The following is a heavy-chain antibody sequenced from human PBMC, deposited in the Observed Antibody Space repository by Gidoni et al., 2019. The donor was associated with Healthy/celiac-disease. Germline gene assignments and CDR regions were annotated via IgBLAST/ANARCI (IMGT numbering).Heavy chain of an antibody. CDR1: GGSFSGYY. CDR3: ARVRFSCEFDY. CDR2: INHSGST. V-gene: IGHV4-34*01. D-gene: IGHD3-3*01. Sequence: QVQLQQWGAGLLKPSETLSLTCAVYGGSFSGYYWSWIRQPPVKGLEWIGEINHSGSTNYNPSLKSRVTISVDTSKNQFSLKLSSVTAADTAVYYCARVRFSCEFDYWGQGTLVTVSS. J-gene: IGHJ4*02.